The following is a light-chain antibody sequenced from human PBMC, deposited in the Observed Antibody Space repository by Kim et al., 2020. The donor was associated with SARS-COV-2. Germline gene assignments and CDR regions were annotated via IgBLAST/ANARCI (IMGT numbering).Light chain of an antibody. CDR1: KLGDNY. CDR3: QAWDSSTVV. J-gene: IGLJ2*01. Sequence: VSPGQTARITCSGDKLGDNYACWCQQKPGQSPVLVIYQDSKRPSGIPERFSGSNSGNTATLTIGGTQAMDEADYYCQAWDSSTVVFGGGTQLTVL. CDR2: QDS. V-gene: IGLV3-1*01.